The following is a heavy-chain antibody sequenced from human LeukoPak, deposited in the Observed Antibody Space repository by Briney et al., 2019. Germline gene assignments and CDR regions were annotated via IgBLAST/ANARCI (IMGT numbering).Heavy chain of an antibody. Sequence: PSETLSLTCTVSGGSISSGGYYWSWIRQHPGKGLEWIGYIYYSGSTYYNPSLKSRVTISVDTSKNQFSLKLSSVTAADTAVYYCARAQSVGLAYYDSSGLRAFDIWGQGTMVTVSS. CDR3: ARAQSVGLAYYDSSGLRAFDI. CDR2: IYYSGST. J-gene: IGHJ3*02. CDR1: GGSISSGGYY. V-gene: IGHV4-31*03. D-gene: IGHD3-22*01.